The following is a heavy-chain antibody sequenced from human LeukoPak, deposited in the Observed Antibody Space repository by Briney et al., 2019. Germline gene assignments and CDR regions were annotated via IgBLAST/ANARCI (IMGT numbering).Heavy chain of an antibody. D-gene: IGHD2/OR15-2a*01. V-gene: IGHV4-61*02. CDR3: ARELSY. CDR1: GDSITNSNYY. CDR2: IYTSGTT. Sequence: SQTLSLTCTVPGDSITNSNYYWTWIRQPAGKGLEWIGRIYTSGTTNYNPSLQSRVTISLDTSKNQFSLKLNSVTAADTAVYYCARELSYWGQGTLVTVSS. J-gene: IGHJ4*02.